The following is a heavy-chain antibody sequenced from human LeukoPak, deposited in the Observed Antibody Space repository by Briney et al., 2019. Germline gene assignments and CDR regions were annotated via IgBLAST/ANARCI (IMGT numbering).Heavy chain of an antibody. CDR1: GYTFTNYG. CDR2: ISAYKGDT. Sequence: GASVKVSCKASGYTFTNYGISWVRQAPGQGLEWMGWISAYKGDTNYAQRLQGRVTMTTGTSTSTAYMELRSLRSDDTAVYYCARSGAVAGTGSSFDFWGQGTMVTVSS. D-gene: IGHD6-19*01. V-gene: IGHV1-18*01. J-gene: IGHJ3*01. CDR3: ARSGAVAGTGSSFDF.